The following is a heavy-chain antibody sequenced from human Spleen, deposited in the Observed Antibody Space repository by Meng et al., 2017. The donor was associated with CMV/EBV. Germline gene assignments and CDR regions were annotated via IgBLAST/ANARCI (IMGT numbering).Heavy chain of an antibody. J-gene: IGHJ5*02. CDR2: ISWDGANR. V-gene: IGHV3-43*01. Sequence: GESLKISCAASGFTFDDYTMHWVRQVPGKGLEWVAHISWDGANRYYGEPVKGRFTISRDNSDNTLYLQMNSLRAEDTAVYYCAKDSGSYTPWGQGTLVTVSS. D-gene: IGHD1-26*01. CDR3: AKDSGSYTP. CDR1: GFTFDDYT.